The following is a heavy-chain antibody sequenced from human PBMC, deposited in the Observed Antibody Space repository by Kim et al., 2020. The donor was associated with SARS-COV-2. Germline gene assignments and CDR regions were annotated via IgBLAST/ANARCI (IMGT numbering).Heavy chain of an antibody. Sequence: VTGRFTISRDNAKNTLYLKMNSLRDEDTAVYYCATNKGGRYDYKTYSFDYWGQGTLVTVSS. CDR3: ATNKGGRYDYKTYSFDY. J-gene: IGHJ4*02. D-gene: IGHD3-16*01. V-gene: IGHV3-48*02.